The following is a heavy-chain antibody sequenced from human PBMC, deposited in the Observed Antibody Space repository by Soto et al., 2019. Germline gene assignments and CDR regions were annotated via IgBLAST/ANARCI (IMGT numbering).Heavy chain of an antibody. CDR3: ARVAPGFGIYYFDY. CDR1: GFTFSSYW. J-gene: IGHJ4*02. Sequence: GGSLRLSCAASGFTFSSYWMHWVRQAPGKGLVWVSRINSDGSSTSYADSVKGRFTISRDNAKNTLYLQMNSLRAEDTAVYYCARVAPGFGIYYFDYWGQGTLVTVSS. CDR2: INSDGSST. D-gene: IGHD3-10*01. V-gene: IGHV3-74*01.